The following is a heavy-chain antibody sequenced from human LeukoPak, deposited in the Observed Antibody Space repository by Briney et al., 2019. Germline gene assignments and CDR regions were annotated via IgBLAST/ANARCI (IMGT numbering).Heavy chain of an antibody. CDR2: ISGSGGST. CDR3: AKDGVVTITFDY. CDR1: GFTFSSYA. J-gene: IGHJ4*02. D-gene: IGHD3-16*01. Sequence: PGGSLRLSCTASGFTFSSYAMSWVRQAPGKGLEWVSVISGSGGSTYYGDSVKGRFTISRDNSKNTLYLQMNSLRAEDTAVYYCAKDGVVTITFDYWGQGTLVIVSS. V-gene: IGHV3-23*01.